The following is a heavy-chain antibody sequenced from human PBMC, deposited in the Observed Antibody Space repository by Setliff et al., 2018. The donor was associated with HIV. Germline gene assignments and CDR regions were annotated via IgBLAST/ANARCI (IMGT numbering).Heavy chain of an antibody. CDR2: MNPNSGNT. D-gene: IGHD3-10*01. CDR1: GYTFTSYN. Sequence: ASVKVSCKASGYTFTSYNINWVRQATGQGLEWVQQATGQGLEWMGWMNPNSGNTDYAQKFQGRVTITRNTSISTAYMELSSLRSEDTAVYYCARVRLSMVRGPFDAFDIWGQGTMVT. CDR3: ARVRLSMVRGPFDAFDI. V-gene: IGHV1-8*03. J-gene: IGHJ3*02.